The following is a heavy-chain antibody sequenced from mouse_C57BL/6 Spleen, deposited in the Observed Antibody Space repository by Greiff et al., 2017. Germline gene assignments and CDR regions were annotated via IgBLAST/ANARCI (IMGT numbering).Heavy chain of an antibody. D-gene: IGHD3-1*01. Sequence: QVQLLQSGAELAKPGASVKLSCKASGYTFTSYWMHWVKQRPGQGLEWIGYINPSSGYTKYNQKFKDKATLTANKSYSTGYMQLSSLTYEDSAVYDCASSDDHDYWGQGTTLTVSS. V-gene: IGHV1-7*01. CDR1: GYTFTSYW. CDR3: ASSDDHDY. J-gene: IGHJ2*01. CDR2: INPSSGYT.